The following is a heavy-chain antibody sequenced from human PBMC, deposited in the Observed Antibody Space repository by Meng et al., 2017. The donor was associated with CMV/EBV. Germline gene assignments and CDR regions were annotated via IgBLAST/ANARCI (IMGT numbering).Heavy chain of an antibody. CDR2: IYYSGST. V-gene: IGHV4-39*01. Sequence: SETLSLTCTVSGGSISSSSYYWGWIRQPPGKGLEWIGSIYYSGSTYYNPSLKSRVTISVDTSKNQFSLKLSSVTAADTAVYYCARHKGASSSWRGGFDYWGQGTLVTVYS. D-gene: IGHD6-13*01. J-gene: IGHJ4*02. CDR3: ARHKGASSSWRGGFDY. CDR1: GGSISSSSYY.